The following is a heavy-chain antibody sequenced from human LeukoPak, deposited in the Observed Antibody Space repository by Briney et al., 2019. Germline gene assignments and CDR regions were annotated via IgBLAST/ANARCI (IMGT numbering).Heavy chain of an antibody. CDR2: IYYSGST. CDR3: ARALLGYYYYYMDV. V-gene: IGHV4-59*12. Sequence: SETLSLTCTVSGGSISSYYWSWIRQPPGKGLEWIGYIYYSGSTNYNPSLKSRVTISVDTSKNQFSLKLSSVTAADTAVYYCARALLGYYYYYMDVWGKGTTVTASS. CDR1: GGSISSYY. J-gene: IGHJ6*03.